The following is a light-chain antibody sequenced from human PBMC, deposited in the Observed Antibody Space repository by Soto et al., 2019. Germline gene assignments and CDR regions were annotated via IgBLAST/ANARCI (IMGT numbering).Light chain of an antibody. J-gene: IGKJ4*01. V-gene: IGKV3-15*01. Sequence: EIVMTQSPATLSVSPGEGAILSCKASQNVYKNLAWYQQRPGQPPRLLIYDASTRATGISARFSGSGYGTECNLTISRLHSEDFAVYFCHQRRNWPLTVGGGTKVEIK. CDR1: QNVYKN. CDR2: DAS. CDR3: HQRRNWPLT.